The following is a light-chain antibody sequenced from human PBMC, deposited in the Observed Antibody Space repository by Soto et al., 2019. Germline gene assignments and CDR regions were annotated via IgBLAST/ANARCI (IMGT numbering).Light chain of an antibody. Sequence: QSALTQSASVSGSPGQSITIPCTGTSSDVGGYNYVSWYQQHPGKAPKLIIYDVSNRPSGVSTRFSGSKSGNTASLTISGLQAEDEADYSCSSYTSTNSWVFGGGTQLTVL. CDR1: SSDVGGYNY. CDR3: SSYTSTNSWV. CDR2: DVS. J-gene: IGLJ3*02. V-gene: IGLV2-14*01.